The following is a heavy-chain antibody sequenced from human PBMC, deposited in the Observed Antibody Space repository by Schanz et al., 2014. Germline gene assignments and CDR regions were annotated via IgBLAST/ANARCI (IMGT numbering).Heavy chain of an antibody. Sequence: PGGSLRLSCAASGFVFGDYYMTWIRQAPGKGLEWLSYISDSGTYTNYADSVKGRFTISRDNTKNSLFLQLNSLRADDTAVYYCARNRGSGSQNWYFDLWGRGTLVTVSS. CDR3: ARNRGSGSQNWYFDL. V-gene: IGHV3-11*03. CDR1: GFVFGDYY. CDR2: ISDSGTYT. J-gene: IGHJ2*01. D-gene: IGHD1-26*01.